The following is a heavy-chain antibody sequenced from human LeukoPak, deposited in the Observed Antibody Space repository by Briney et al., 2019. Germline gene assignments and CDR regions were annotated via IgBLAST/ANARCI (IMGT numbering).Heavy chain of an antibody. CDR1: GGSISSGGYY. V-gene: IGHV4-31*03. D-gene: IGHD6-13*01. Sequence: SQTLSLTCTVSGGSISSGGYYWSWIRQHPGKGLEWIGYIYDSGSTYYNPSLKSRVTISVDTSKNQFSLKLSSVTAADTAVYYCAREPRERAAAGTSYYYGMDVWGQGTTVTVSS. CDR2: IYDSGST. CDR3: AREPRERAAAGTSYYYGMDV. J-gene: IGHJ6*02.